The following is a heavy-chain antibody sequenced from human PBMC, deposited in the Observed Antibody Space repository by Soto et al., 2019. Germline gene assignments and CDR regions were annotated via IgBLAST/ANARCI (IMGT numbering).Heavy chain of an antibody. CDR1: GFSFSSYG. CDR3: ARAQYTGSYFDACDI. D-gene: IGHD1-26*01. CDR2: IWYDGSNK. Sequence: SLRLSCAASGFSFSSYGMHWVRQAPGKGLDWVAVIWYDGSNKYYADPVKGRFTISRDNSKNTLYLQMNSLRVEDTAVYYCARAQYTGSYFDACDIWGQGTMVTVSS. V-gene: IGHV3-33*03. J-gene: IGHJ3*02.